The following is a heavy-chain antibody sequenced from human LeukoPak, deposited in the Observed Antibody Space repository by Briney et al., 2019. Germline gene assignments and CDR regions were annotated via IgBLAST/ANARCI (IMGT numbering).Heavy chain of an antibody. Sequence: PGGSLRLSCAASGFTFSSYAMSWVRQAPGKGLEWVSAISGSGGSTYYADSVKGRFTISRDNSKNTLYLQMNSLRAEDTAVYYCAKGTLSDSGSYGGFDYWGQGTLVTVSS. J-gene: IGHJ4*02. CDR3: AKGTLSDSGSYGGFDY. CDR2: ISGSGGST. D-gene: IGHD1-26*01. CDR1: GFTFSSYA. V-gene: IGHV3-23*01.